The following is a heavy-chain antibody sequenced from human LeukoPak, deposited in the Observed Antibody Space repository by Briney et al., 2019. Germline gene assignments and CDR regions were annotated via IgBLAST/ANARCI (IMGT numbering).Heavy chain of an antibody. CDR1: GFTFSCYS. Sequence: PGGCLRLSCAASGFTFSCYSMSWVRQAPGKGLEWVSAISGSGGSTYYADSVKGRFTISRDNSKNTLYLQMNSLRAEDTAVYYCAKDPTVVTDLDYWGQGALATVSS. CDR2: ISGSGGST. J-gene: IGHJ4*02. V-gene: IGHV3-23*01. CDR3: AKDPTVVTDLDY. D-gene: IGHD4-23*01.